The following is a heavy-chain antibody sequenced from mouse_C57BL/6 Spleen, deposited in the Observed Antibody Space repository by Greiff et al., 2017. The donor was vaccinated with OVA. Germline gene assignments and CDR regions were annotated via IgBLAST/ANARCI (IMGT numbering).Heavy chain of an antibody. CDR3: ARGPRGAMDY. CDR2: ISYSGST. Sequence: EVQLQQSGPGMVKPSQSLSLTCTVTGYSITSGYDWHWLRHFPGNKLEWMGYISYSGSTNYNPSLKSRISITHDPSKNHFFLKLNSVTTEDTATYYCARGPRGAMDYWGQGTSVTVSS. J-gene: IGHJ4*01. V-gene: IGHV3-1*01. CDR1: GYSITSGYD.